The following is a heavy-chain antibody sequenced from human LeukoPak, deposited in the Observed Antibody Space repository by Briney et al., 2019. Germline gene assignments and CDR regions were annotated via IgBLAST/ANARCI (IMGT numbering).Heavy chain of an antibody. CDR3: AKDLPAAAVPTYFDY. V-gene: IGHV3-23*01. J-gene: IGHJ4*02. D-gene: IGHD6-13*01. CDR2: ISGSGGST. Sequence: GGSLRLSCAASGFTFSSYEMHWVRQAPGKGLEWVSAISGSGGSTYYADSVKGRFTISRDNSKNTLYLQMNSLRAEDTAVYYCAKDLPAAAVPTYFDYWGQGTLVTVSS. CDR1: GFTFSSYE.